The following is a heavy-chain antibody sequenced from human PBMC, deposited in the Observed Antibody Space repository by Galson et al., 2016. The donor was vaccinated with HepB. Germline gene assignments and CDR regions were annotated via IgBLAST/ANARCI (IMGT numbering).Heavy chain of an antibody. V-gene: IGHV1-46*01. J-gene: IGHJ4*02. Sequence: SCKASGYIFTAHYMHWVRQAPGQGLEWMGIINPSRGSTSYTQKFHGRITMTSDSSTNTVYMELSSLTYEDTAVYFCARAASEIPRVISDSWGQGSLVIVSS. CDR1: GYIFTAHY. D-gene: IGHD2-21*01. CDR2: INPSRGST. CDR3: ARAASEIPRVISDS.